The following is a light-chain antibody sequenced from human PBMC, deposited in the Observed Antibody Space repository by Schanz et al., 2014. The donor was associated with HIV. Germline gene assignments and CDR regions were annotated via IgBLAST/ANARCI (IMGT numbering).Light chain of an antibody. J-gene: IGLJ2*01. Sequence: QSVLTQPPSVSGAPGQRVTVSCTGSSSNIGAGYDVHWYQHRPGSAPKLLIYGNTNRPSGVPNRFSGSKSGNTASLTVSGLQADDEADYYCSSFAGNNKLLFGGGTKLTVL. V-gene: IGLV1-40*01. CDR2: GNT. CDR1: SSNIGAGYD. CDR3: SSFAGNNKLL.